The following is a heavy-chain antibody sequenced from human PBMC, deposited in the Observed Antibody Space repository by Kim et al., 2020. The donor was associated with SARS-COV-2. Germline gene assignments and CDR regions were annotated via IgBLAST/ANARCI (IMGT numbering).Heavy chain of an antibody. CDR3: TTDLSGSSTSCSDY. V-gene: IGHV3-15*01. D-gene: IGHD2-2*01. J-gene: IGHJ4*02. Sequence: AAPVKGRITISRDDSKNTLYLQMNSLKTEDTAVYYCTTDLSGSSTSCSDYWGQGTLVTVSS.